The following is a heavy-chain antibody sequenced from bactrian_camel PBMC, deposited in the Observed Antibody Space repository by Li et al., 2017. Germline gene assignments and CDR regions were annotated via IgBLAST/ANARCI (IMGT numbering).Heavy chain of an antibody. D-gene: IGHD7*01. V-gene: IGHV3S1*01. CDR2: INSGDGST. CDR3: ARWWSD. CDR1: GVATFSDNW. Sequence: HVQLVESGGGLVQPGGSLRLSCAASGVATFSDNWMYWVRQAPGKGLEWVSNINSGDGSTAYADSVKGRFTISRDNAKNTLYLQLNSLRTEDTAMYYCARWWSDWGQGTQVTVS. J-gene: IGHJ4*01.